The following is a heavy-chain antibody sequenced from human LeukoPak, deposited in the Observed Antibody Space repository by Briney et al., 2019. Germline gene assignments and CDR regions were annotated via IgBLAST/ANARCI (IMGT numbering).Heavy chain of an antibody. D-gene: IGHD3-10*02. CDR2: ISSSDSTI. Sequence: GGSLRLSCAASGFTFSSYEMNWVRQAPGKGLEWVSYISSSDSTIYYADSVKGRFTISRDNAKNSLYLQMNSLRAEDTAVYYCAELGITMIGGAWGKGTTVTISS. V-gene: IGHV3-48*03. J-gene: IGHJ6*04. CDR3: AELGITMIGGA. CDR1: GFTFSSYE.